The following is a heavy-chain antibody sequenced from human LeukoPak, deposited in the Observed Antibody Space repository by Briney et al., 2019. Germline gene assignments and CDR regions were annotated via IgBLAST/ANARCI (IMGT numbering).Heavy chain of an antibody. CDR1: GGSICNYY. V-gene: IGHV4-59*01. CDR3: ARALRGFNYGYPYFDY. J-gene: IGHJ4*02. D-gene: IGHD5-18*01. Sequence: SESLLIICSAVGGSICNYYCIWSGEPPRNVLEQFRYIYYSGGANHNPSLKSRVTISVNTSQSQLSLKLSSVTAADTAVYYCARALRGFNYGYPYFDYWGQGTVVTVSS. CDR2: IYYSGGA.